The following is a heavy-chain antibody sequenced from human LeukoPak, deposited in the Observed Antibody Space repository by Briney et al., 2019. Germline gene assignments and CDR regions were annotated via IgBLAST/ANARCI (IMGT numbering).Heavy chain of an antibody. CDR2: ISSSSSYI. D-gene: IGHD3-22*01. CDR3: ARDRIQYYYDSSGYPDY. CDR1: GFTFSSYS. V-gene: IGHV3-21*01. Sequence: GGSLRLSCAASGFTFSSYSMNWVRQAPGKGLEWVSSISSSSSYIHYADSVKGRFTISRDNAKNSLYLQMNSLRAEDTAVYYCARDRIQYYYDSSGYPDYWDQGTLVTVSS. J-gene: IGHJ4*02.